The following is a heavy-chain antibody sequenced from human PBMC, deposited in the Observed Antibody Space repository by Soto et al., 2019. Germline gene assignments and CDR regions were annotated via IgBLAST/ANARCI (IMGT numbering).Heavy chain of an antibody. Sequence: ASVKVSCKASGYTFTSYSMHWVRQAPGQGLEWMGIINPSSGRTSYAQNFQGRVTMTSDTPTSIVYMEMSSLKSEDTAVYYCARDHNFGFILYAMDVWGQGTTVTVSS. V-gene: IGHV1-46*01. CDR1: GYTFTSYS. CDR2: INPSSGRT. D-gene: IGHD2-15*01. CDR3: ARDHNFGFILYAMDV. J-gene: IGHJ6*02.